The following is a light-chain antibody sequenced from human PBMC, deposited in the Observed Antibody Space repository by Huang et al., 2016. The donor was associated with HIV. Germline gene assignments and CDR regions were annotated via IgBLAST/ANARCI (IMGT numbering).Light chain of an antibody. Sequence: EIVMTQSPATLSVSPGERATLSCRASQSVSRNLGWYRQNPGQAPGLLIYGASTRATGSPARVSGRGSGTEFTLTISSLQSGDFAVYYCQQYNNWPLTFGGGTKVEIK. CDR2: GAS. V-gene: IGKV3-15*01. CDR1: QSVSRN. J-gene: IGKJ4*01. CDR3: QQYNNWPLT.